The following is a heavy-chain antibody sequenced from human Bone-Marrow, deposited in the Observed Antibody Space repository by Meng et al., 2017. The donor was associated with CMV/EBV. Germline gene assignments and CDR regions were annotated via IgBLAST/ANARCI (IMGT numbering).Heavy chain of an antibody. V-gene: IGHV3-21*01. CDR2: ISSSSSYI. D-gene: IGHD2-2*02. CDR3: ARAFLYIVVVPAAIPDD. J-gene: IGHJ4*02. Sequence: GGSLRLSCAASGFTFISYSMNWVRQAPGKGLEWVSSISSSSSYIYYADSVKGRFTISRDNAKNSLYLQMNSLRAEETAVYYCARAFLYIVVVPAAIPDDWGQGTLVTVSS. CDR1: GFTFISYS.